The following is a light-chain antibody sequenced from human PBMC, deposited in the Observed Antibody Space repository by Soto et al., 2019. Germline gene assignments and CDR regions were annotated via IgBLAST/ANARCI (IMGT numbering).Light chain of an antibody. CDR3: MQTLQTPRT. CDR2: LGS. J-gene: IGKJ1*01. V-gene: IGKV2-28*01. Sequence: DIVMTQSPLSLTVTPGEPASISCRSSQSLLHSNGYNYLDWYLQKPGQSPQLLIYLGSNRASGVPDRFSGSGSGTDFTLKINRVEAEDVGVYYCMQTLQTPRTFGQGTKVEIK. CDR1: QSLLHSNGYNY.